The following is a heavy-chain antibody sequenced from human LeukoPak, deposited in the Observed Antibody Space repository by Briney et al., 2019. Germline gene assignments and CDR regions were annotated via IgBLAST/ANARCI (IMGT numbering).Heavy chain of an antibody. J-gene: IGHJ4*02. V-gene: IGHV3-21*04. CDR2: ISSSSSYI. CDR3: AREIGRGVISPYFDH. CDR1: GFTFSSYE. Sequence: GGSLRLSCAASGFTFSSYEMNWVRQAPGKGLEWVSSISSSSSYIYYADSLKGRFAVSRDNSKNTLYLQMNSLRVEDTAVYYCAREIGRGVISPYFDHWGQGALVTVSS. D-gene: IGHD2-21*01.